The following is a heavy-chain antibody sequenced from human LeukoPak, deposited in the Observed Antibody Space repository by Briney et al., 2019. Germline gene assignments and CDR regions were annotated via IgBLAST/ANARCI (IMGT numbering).Heavy chain of an antibody. Sequence: GASVKVSCKASGGTFSSYAISWVRQAPGQGLEWMGGIIPIFGTANYAQKFQGRVTITADESTSTAYMELSSLRSEDTAVYYCARGCSSTSCLALGPPRYYYYYMDVWGKGTTVTVSS. CDR1: GGTFSSYA. CDR3: ARGCSSTSCLALGPPRYYYYYMDV. J-gene: IGHJ6*03. D-gene: IGHD2-2*01. V-gene: IGHV1-69*13. CDR2: IIPIFGTA.